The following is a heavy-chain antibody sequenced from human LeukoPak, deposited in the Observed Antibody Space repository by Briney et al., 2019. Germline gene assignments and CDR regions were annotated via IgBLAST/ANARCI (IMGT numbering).Heavy chain of an antibody. CDR1: GGSINSGTYY. Sequence: SQTLSLTCTVSGGSINSGTYYWTWIRQPAGKGLEWIGRINTSGSTNYNPPLKSRVTISVDTSKNQVSLQLSSVTAADTAVYYCARESFRSGYYQSSYYHMDVWGKGTTVTVSS. CDR3: ARESFRSGYYQSSYYHMDV. CDR2: INTSGST. J-gene: IGHJ6*03. V-gene: IGHV4-61*02. D-gene: IGHD3-3*01.